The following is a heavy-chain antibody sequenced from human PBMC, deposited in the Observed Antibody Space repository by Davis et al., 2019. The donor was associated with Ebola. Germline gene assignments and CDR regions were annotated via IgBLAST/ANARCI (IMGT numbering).Heavy chain of an antibody. V-gene: IGHV3-30*03. CDR1: GFTFNSYD. CDR2: ISYDGSNE. Sequence: GGSLRLSCAASGFTFNSYDMHWVRQAPGKGLEWVAFISYDGSNEYFADSVKGRFTISRDNSKNTLYLQMTSLRAEDTALYFCARALPHYYDGTGDYHWGQGTPVSVSS. D-gene: IGHD3-22*01. J-gene: IGHJ5*02. CDR3: ARALPHYYDGTGDYH.